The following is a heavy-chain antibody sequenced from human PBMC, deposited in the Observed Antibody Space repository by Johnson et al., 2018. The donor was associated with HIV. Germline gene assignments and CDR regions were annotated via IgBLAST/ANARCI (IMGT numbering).Heavy chain of an antibody. CDR2: IRYDGSNK. CDR1: GFTFSSYG. D-gene: IGHD1-26*01. V-gene: IGHV3-30*02. CDR3: ARPIARGASNI. J-gene: IGHJ3*02. Sequence: QVQLVESGGGVVQPGGSLRLSCAASGFTFSSYGMHWVRQAPGKGLEWVAFIRYDGSNKYYADSVKGRFTISRDNSKNTLYLQMNSLRAEDTAVYYCARPIARGASNIWGQGTMVTVS.